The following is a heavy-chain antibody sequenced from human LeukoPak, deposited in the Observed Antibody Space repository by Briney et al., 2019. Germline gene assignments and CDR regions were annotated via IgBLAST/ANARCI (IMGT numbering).Heavy chain of an antibody. Sequence: SETLSLTCTVSGGSISSGSYYWSWIWQPAGKGLEWIGRIYTSGSTNYNPSLKSRVTISVDTSKNQFSLKLSSVTAADTAVYYCASSIAAAGSYLNWFDPWGQGTLVTVSS. D-gene: IGHD6-13*01. V-gene: IGHV4-61*02. J-gene: IGHJ5*02. CDR3: ASSIAAAGSYLNWFDP. CDR2: IYTSGST. CDR1: GGSISSGSYY.